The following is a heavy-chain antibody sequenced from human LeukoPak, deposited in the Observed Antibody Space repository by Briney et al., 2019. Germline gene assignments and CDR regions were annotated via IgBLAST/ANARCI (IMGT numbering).Heavy chain of an antibody. J-gene: IGHJ6*02. D-gene: IGHD2-15*01. V-gene: IGHV1-8*01. Sequence: RASVKVSCKASGYTFTSYDINWVRQATGQGLEWMGWMNPNSGNTGYAQKFQGRVTMTRNTSISTAYMELSSLRSEDTAVYYCARAKGDLAVVAAPYGMDVWGQGTTVTVSS. CDR2: MNPNSGNT. CDR3: ARAKGDLAVVAAPYGMDV. CDR1: GYTFTSYD.